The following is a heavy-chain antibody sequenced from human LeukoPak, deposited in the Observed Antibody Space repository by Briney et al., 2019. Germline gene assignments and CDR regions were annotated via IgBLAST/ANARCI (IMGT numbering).Heavy chain of an antibody. J-gene: IGHJ3*02. CDR1: GGSISSDY. D-gene: IGHD3-10*01. CDR3: AKSNGYGLVDI. CDR2: IFYSGST. Sequence: SETLSLTCTVSGGSISSDYSGWIRQPPGKGRERIGNIFYSGSTDSSPSLKSRVTISLDTSRNKFSLKLNSVTAADTDVYYCAKSNGYGLVDIWGQGTMVTVSS. V-gene: IGHV4-59*12.